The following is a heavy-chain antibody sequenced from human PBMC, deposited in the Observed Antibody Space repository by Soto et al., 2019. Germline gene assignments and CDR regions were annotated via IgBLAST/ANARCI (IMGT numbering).Heavy chain of an antibody. CDR1: GFTLRSVD. J-gene: IGHJ4*02. CDR2: IGTIGDT. V-gene: IGHV3-13*01. D-gene: IGHD2-15*01. Sequence: PGGSLSLSCAASGFTLRSVDIHWLRQATGKGLEWVETIGTIGDTYYPVSVKGRFSVSRENANSSVSLQMDSLRVGDTVVYFCVSGQEVGAHFFDSWGQGTPVTVSS. CDR3: VSGQEVGAHFFDS.